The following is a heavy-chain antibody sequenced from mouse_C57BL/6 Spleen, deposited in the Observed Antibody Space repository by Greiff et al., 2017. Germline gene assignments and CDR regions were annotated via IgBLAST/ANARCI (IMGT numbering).Heavy chain of an antibody. V-gene: IGHV5-17*01. CDR3: ARGGLRRGDWYFDV. Sequence: EVKLVESGGGLVKPGGSLKLSCAASGFTFSDYGMHWVRQAPEKGLEWVAYISSGSSTIYYADTVKGRFTISRDNAKNTLFLQMTSRRSEDTAMYYCARGGLRRGDWYFDVWGTGTTVTVSS. CDR2: ISSGSSTI. D-gene: IGHD2-4*01. CDR1: GFTFSDYG. J-gene: IGHJ1*03.